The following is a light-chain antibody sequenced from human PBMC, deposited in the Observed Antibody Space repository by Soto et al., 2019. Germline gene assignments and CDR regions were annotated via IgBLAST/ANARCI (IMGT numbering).Light chain of an antibody. CDR2: DAS. Sequence: DIQMTQSPSTLSASVGDRVTITCRASQSISRWLAWYQQKPGKAPKILIYDASILKSGVPSRFSGSGSGTEFTLPISSLHPDDFETYYCQQYNTYPTWTFGQGTEVDIK. V-gene: IGKV1-5*01. CDR3: QQYNTYPTWT. J-gene: IGKJ1*01. CDR1: QSISRW.